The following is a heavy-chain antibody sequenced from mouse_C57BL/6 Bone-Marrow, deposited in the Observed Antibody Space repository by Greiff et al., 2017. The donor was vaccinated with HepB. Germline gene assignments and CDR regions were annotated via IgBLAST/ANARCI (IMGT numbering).Heavy chain of an antibody. J-gene: IGHJ4*01. D-gene: IGHD2-4*01. CDR3: ARRYDYDEEN. CDR2: ISNGGGST. V-gene: IGHV5-12*01. Sequence: EVHLVESGGGLVQPGGSLKLSCAASGFTFSDYYMYWVRQTPEKRLEWVAYISNGGGSTYYPDTVKGRFTISRDNAKNTLYLQMSRLKSEDTAMYYCARRYDYDEENWGQGTSVTVSS. CDR1: GFTFSDYY.